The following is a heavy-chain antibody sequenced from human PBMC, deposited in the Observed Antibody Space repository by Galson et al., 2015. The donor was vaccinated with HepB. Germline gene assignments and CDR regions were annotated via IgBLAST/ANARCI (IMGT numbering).Heavy chain of an antibody. CDR3: AKDPRHYDAPGTFDI. CDR2: ISGSGGNT. V-gene: IGHV3-23*01. J-gene: IGHJ3*02. D-gene: IGHD3-3*01. Sequence: SLRLSCAASGFTFSSYAMSWVRQAPGKGLEWVSAISGSGGNTYYADSVKGRFTISRDNSKNTLYLQMNSLRAEDTAVYYCAKDPRHYDAPGTFDILGQGTMVTVSS. CDR1: GFTFSSYA.